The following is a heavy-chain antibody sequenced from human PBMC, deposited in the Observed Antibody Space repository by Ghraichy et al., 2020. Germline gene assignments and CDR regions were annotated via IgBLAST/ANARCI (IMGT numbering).Heavy chain of an antibody. Sequence: ASVKVSCKASGYTFTSYGISWVRQAPGQGLEWMGWISAYNGNTNYAQKLQGRVTMTTDTSTSTAYMELRSLRSDDTAVYYCARFLVVAATLSYYYYGMDVWGQGTTVTVSS. CDR2: ISAYNGNT. CDR1: GYTFTSYG. D-gene: IGHD2-15*01. J-gene: IGHJ6*02. CDR3: ARFLVVAATLSYYYYGMDV. V-gene: IGHV1-18*01.